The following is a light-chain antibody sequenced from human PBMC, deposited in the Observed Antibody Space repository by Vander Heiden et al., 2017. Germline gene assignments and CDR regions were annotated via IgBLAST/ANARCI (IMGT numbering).Light chain of an antibody. CDR2: DDS. Sequence: SFVLTHPPPVSVPPGQTARITWGGNNIGTKSVHWYQQKPGQAPVLVVYDDSVRPSGIPERFSGSNSGNTATLTISRVEAGDEADYYCHVWDSSSEHEVFATGTKVTVL. CDR1: NIGTKS. V-gene: IGLV3-21*02. CDR3: HVWDSSSEHEV. J-gene: IGLJ1*01.